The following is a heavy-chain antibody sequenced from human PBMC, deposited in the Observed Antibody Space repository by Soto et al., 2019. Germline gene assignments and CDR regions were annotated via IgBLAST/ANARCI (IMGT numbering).Heavy chain of an antibody. CDR3: ARKDGGGYLVGY. J-gene: IGHJ4*02. D-gene: IGHD6-19*01. V-gene: IGHV4-39*01. CDR1: DGSISSSSYY. CDR2: IYYIGRT. Sequence: SETLSLTFTVSDGSISSSSYYWGWIRQPPGKGLAWIGSIYYIGRTYYNPSLKSRVTISIDTSTHQFSLKLASVTAADPAVTFGARKDGGGYLVGYWGQGTLVTGAS.